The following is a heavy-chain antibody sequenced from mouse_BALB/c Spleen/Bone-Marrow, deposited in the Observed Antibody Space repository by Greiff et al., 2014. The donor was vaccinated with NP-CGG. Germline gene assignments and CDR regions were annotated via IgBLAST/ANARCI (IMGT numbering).Heavy chain of an antibody. CDR3: ANFYYVGGLFAY. J-gene: IGHJ3*01. CDR2: IDPANGNT. Sequence: VQLQQPGAELVKPGASVKLSCTASGFNIKDTYMHWVKQRPEQGLEWIGRIDPANGNTKYDPKFQGKATITADTSSNTAYLQLSTLTWGTMADYYWANFYYVGGLFAYWGQGTLVPVSA. CDR1: GFNIKDTY. V-gene: IGHV14-3*02. D-gene: IGHD1-1*01.